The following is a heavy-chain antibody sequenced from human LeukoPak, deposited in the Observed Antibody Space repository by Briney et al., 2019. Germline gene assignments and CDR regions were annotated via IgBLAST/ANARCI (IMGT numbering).Heavy chain of an antibody. J-gene: IGHJ4*02. CDR3: ARERSSRGSPHFDY. V-gene: IGHV3-21*01. CDR1: GFTFSSYS. Sequence: PGGSLRLSCAASGFTFSSYSMNWVRQAPGKGLEWVSSISSSSSYIYYADSVKGRFTISRDNAKNSLYLQMNSLRAVDTAVYYCARERSSRGSPHFDYWGQGTLVTVSS. D-gene: IGHD6-13*01. CDR2: ISSSSSYI.